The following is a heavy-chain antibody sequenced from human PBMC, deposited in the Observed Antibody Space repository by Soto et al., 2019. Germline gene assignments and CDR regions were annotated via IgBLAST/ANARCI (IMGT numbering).Heavy chain of an antibody. V-gene: IGHV4-34*01. D-gene: IGHD3-22*01. CDR1: GGSFSGYY. J-gene: IGHJ4*02. Sequence: ETLSLTCAVYGGSFSGYYWSWIRQPPGKGLEWIGEINHSGSTNYNPSLKSRVTISVDTSKNQFSLKLSSVTAADTAVYYCARVMYEYDSSALRDYWGQGTLVIVSS. CDR3: ARVMYEYDSSALRDY. CDR2: INHSGST.